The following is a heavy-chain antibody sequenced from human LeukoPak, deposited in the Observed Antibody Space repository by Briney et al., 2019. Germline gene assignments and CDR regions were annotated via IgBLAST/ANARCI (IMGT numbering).Heavy chain of an antibody. J-gene: IGHJ4*02. Sequence: GRSLRLSCAASGFTFSSYAMHWVRQAPGKGLEWVAVISYDGSNKYYADSVKGRFTISRDSSKNTLYLQMNSLRAEDTAVYYCAKGGGIAARQGYYFDYWGQGTLVTVSS. CDR1: GFTFSSYA. V-gene: IGHV3-30-3*01. CDR2: ISYDGSNK. D-gene: IGHD6-6*01. CDR3: AKGGGIAARQGYYFDY.